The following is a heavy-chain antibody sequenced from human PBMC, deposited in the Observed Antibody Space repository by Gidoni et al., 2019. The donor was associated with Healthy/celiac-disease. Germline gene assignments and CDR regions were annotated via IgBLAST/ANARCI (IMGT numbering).Heavy chain of an antibody. D-gene: IGHD3-22*01. V-gene: IGHV5-10-1*03. CDR2: IDPSDSYT. Sequence: EVQLVQSGAEVKRPGESLRISCEGSGYSFTSYWISWVRQMPGKGLEWMGRIDPSDSYTNYSPSFQGHVTISADKSISTAYLQWSSLKASDTAMYYCARLYYDSEGDYYYMDVWGKGTTVTVSS. CDR1: GYSFTSYW. J-gene: IGHJ6*03. CDR3: ARLYYDSEGDYYYMDV.